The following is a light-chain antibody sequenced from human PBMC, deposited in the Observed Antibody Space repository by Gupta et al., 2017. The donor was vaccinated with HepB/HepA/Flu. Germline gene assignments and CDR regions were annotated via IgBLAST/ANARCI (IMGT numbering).Light chain of an antibody. CDR2: GAS. Sequence: EIVLTQSPGTLSLPPGERATLSCRASQSVSSSYLAWYQQKPGQAPRLLIYGASSRATGIPDRFSGSGSGTDFTLIISRLEPEDIAVYYCQQYGSSPCSFGQGTKLEIK. V-gene: IGKV3-20*01. CDR3: QQYGSSPCS. J-gene: IGKJ2*04. CDR1: QSVSSSY.